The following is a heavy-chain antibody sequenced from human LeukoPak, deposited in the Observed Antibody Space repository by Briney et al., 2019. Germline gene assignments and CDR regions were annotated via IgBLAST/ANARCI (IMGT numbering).Heavy chain of an antibody. CDR2: VFHSGRT. V-gene: IGHV4-4*02. CDR1: GDSLTNGNW. D-gene: IGHD3-22*01. CDR3: ARNGYYSIDY. Sequence: PSGTLSLTCVVPGDSLTNGNWWSWVRQSPGEGLEWIGEVFHSGRTTYNPSLRSRVTMSVDNSKNHFSLELTSVTASDTAIYYCARNGYYSIDYWGQGTLVTVSS. J-gene: IGHJ4*02.